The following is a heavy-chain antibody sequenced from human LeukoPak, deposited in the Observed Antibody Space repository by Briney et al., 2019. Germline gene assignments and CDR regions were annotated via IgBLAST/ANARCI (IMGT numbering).Heavy chain of an antibody. CDR2: IIPIFGTA. D-gene: IGHD1-14*01. J-gene: IGHJ6*02. CDR1: GGTFSSYA. Sequence: SVKVSCKASGGTFSSYAISWERQAPGQGLEWMGGIIPIFGTANYAQKFQGRVTITADESTSTAYMELSSLRSEDTAVYYCARILITSQNIATHGTPSYYYGMDVWGQGTTVTVSS. V-gene: IGHV1-69*13. CDR3: ARILITSQNIATHGTPSYYYGMDV.